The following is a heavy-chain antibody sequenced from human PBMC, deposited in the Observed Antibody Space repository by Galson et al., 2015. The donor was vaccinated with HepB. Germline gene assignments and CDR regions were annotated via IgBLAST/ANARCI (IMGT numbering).Heavy chain of an antibody. J-gene: IGHJ4*02. CDR2: ISSSSSYT. Sequence: SLRLSCAASGFTFNDYYMSWIRQAPGKGLEWVSYISSSSSYTNYADSVKGRFTISRDNAKNSLYLQMNSLRAEDTAVYYCARGGYYGDCFDYWGQGTLSPSPQ. D-gene: IGHD4-17*01. V-gene: IGHV3-11*06. CDR1: GFTFNDYY. CDR3: ARGGYYGDCFDY.